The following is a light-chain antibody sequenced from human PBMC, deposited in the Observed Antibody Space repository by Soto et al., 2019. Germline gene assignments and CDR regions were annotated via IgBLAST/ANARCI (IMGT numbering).Light chain of an antibody. V-gene: IGKV3-15*01. Sequence: EIIMKQSPGTLSLSTVARASLSCRASQTVSTNLAWYQQKPGQAPRLLIYGASTRAIDIPARFSGSGSETEFTLTISSLQSEDFAVYYCQHYSNWQTWTFGEGTKVDIK. CDR1: QTVSTN. CDR2: GAS. CDR3: QHYSNWQTWT. J-gene: IGKJ1*01.